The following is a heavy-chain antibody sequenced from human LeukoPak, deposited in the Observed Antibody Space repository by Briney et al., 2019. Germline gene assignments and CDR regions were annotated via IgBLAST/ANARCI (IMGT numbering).Heavy chain of an antibody. D-gene: IGHD1-1*01. J-gene: IGHJ4*02. V-gene: IGHV3-30*12. CDR3: TKDTTGPNDY. CDR1: GFPFSGSG. CDR2: ISYDGSNK. Sequence: PGGSLRLSCAASGFPFSGSGMHWVRQAPGKGLEWVAVISYDGSNKYYADSVKGRFTISRDNSKNTLYLQMHSLRAEDTAVYYCTKDTTGPNDYWGQGTLVTVSS.